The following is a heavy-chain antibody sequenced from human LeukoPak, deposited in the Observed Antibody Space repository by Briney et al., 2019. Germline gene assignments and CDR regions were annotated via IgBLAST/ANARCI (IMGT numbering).Heavy chain of an antibody. CDR1: GFTFDDYA. D-gene: IGHD5-18*01. Sequence: GRSLRLSCAAPGFTFDDYAMHWVRQAPGKGLEWVSGISWNSGSIGYADSVKGRFTISRDNAKNSLYLQMNSLRAEDTALYYCAKSGTAMEDYYYYGMDVWGQGTTVTVSS. CDR2: ISWNSGSI. V-gene: IGHV3-9*01. CDR3: AKSGTAMEDYYYYGMDV. J-gene: IGHJ6*02.